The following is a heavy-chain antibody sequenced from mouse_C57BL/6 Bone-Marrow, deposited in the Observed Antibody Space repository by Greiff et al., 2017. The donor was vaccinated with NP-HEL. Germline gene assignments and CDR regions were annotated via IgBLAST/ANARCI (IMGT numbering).Heavy chain of an antibody. CDR3: ARGGYYYGSSVRPAWFAY. CDR2: IDPSVSET. CDR1: GYTFTSYW. V-gene: IGHV1-52*01. Sequence: QVQLQQPGAELVRPGSSVKLSCKASGYTFTSYWMHWVKQRPIQGLEWIGNIDPSVSETHYNQKFKDKATLTVDKSSSTAYMQLSSLTSEDSAVYYCARGGYYYGSSVRPAWFAYWGQGTLVTVSA. J-gene: IGHJ3*01. D-gene: IGHD1-1*01.